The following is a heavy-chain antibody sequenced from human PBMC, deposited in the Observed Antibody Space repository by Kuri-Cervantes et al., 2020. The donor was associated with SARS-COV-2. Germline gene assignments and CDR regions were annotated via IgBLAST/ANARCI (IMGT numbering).Heavy chain of an antibody. CDR3: AREYCSSTSCYLNYMDV. J-gene: IGHJ6*03. CDR1: GYTFTGYY. V-gene: IGHV1-2*02. Sequence: ASVKVSCKASGYTFTGYYMHWVRQAPGQGLEWMGWINPNSGGTNYAQKFQGRVTMTRDTSISTAYMELSRLRSDDTAVYYCAREYCSSTSCYLNYMDVWGKGTTVTVSS. CDR2: INPNSGGT. D-gene: IGHD2-2*01.